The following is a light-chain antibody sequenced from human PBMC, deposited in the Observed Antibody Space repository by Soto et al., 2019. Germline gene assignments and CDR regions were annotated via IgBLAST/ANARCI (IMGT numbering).Light chain of an antibody. Sequence: EVVLTQSPATLYLSPGESATLSCRASQSVSSYLAWYQQKPGQGPRLLIYDASNRATGVSARFSGSGSGTDFTLTISSLETEDFVVYYCHQRSSWPRGSFGQGTKVEIK. CDR1: QSVSSY. CDR3: HQRSSWPRGS. J-gene: IGKJ1*01. V-gene: IGKV3-11*01. CDR2: DAS.